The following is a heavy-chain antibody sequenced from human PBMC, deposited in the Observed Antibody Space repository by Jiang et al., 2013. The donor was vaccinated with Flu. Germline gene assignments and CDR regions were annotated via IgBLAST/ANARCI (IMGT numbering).Heavy chain of an antibody. Sequence: AASGXTFSSYGMHWVRQAPGKGLEWVAVIWYDGSNKYYADSVKGRFTISRDNSKNTLYLQMNSLRAEDTAVYYCARGSYDFWSGYYSWFDPWGQGTLVTVSS. J-gene: IGHJ5*02. CDR1: GXTFSSYG. D-gene: IGHD3-3*01. V-gene: IGHV3-33*01. CDR3: ARGSYDFWSGYYSWFDP. CDR2: IWYDGSNK.